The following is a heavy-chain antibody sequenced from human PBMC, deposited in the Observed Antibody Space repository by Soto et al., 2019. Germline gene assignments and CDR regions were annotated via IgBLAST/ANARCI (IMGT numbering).Heavy chain of an antibody. V-gene: IGHV3-23*01. Sequence: GGSLRLSCAASGFTFSSYAMSWVRQAPGKGLEWVSAISGSGGSTYYADSVKGRFTISRDNSKNTLYLQMNSLRAEDTAVYYCAKETVYSYGYDAFYYYGMDVWGQGTTVTVSS. J-gene: IGHJ6*02. CDR2: ISGSGGST. CDR3: AKETVYSYGYDAFYYYGMDV. CDR1: GFTFSSYA. D-gene: IGHD5-18*01.